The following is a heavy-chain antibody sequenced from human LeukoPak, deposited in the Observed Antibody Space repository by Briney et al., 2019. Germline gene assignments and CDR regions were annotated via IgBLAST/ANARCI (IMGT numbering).Heavy chain of an antibody. CDR1: GGSFSDYF. CDR3: ARDVVVVPAAIHYGMDV. Sequence: SETLSLTCAVYGGSFSDYFWGWIRQPPGKGLEWIGEINHSGRTYYNPSLKSRATISVDTSKNQFSLNLSSVTAADTAVYYCARDVVVVPAAIHYGMDVWGQGTTVTVSS. CDR2: INHSGRT. V-gene: IGHV4-34*01. D-gene: IGHD2-2*01. J-gene: IGHJ6*02.